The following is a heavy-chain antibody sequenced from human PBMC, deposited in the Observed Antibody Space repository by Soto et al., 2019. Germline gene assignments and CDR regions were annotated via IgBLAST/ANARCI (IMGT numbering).Heavy chain of an antibody. CDR1: GGSFSGYY. J-gene: IGHJ4*02. CDR2: INHSGST. V-gene: IGHV4-34*01. CDR3: ARGHDYGGGYYFDY. Sequence: XETLSLTCAVDGGSFSGYYWSWIRQPPGKGLEWIGEINHSGSTNYNPSLKSRVTISVDTSKNQFSLKLSSVTAADTAVYYCARGHDYGGGYYFDYWGQGPLVTVSS. D-gene: IGHD3-16*01.